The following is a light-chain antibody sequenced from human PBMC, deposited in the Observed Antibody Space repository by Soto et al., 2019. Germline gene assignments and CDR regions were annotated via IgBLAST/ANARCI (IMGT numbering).Light chain of an antibody. Sequence: IVLKVSPRTMSLSPGERVPLSCRASQSVSSSYLAWYQQKPGQAPRLLIYDASRRATGIPARFSGSGSGADFTLTISSLEPEDFAVYYCQQRSIWRWTFGQGTKVAI. CDR2: DAS. CDR1: QSVSSSY. CDR3: QQRSIWRWT. J-gene: IGKJ1*01. V-gene: IGKV3D-20*02.